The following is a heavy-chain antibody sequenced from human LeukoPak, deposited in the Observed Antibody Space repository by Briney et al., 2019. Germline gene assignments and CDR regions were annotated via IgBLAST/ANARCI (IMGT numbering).Heavy chain of an antibody. CDR2: ISYDGSNK. CDR3: ARGLDYYDSSGSY. CDR1: GFTFSSYA. D-gene: IGHD3-22*01. J-gene: IGHJ4*02. V-gene: IGHV3-30*04. Sequence: GGSLRLSCAASGFTFSSYAMHWIRQAPGKGLEWVAVISYDGSNKYYADSVKGRFTISRDNSKNTLYLQMNSLRAEDTAVYYCARGLDYYDSSGSYWGQGTLVTVSS.